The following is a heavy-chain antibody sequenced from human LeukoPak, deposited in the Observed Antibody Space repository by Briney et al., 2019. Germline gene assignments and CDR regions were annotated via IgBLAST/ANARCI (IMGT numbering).Heavy chain of an antibody. CDR3: AKGVLLWFGEPSDAFDI. J-gene: IGHJ3*02. D-gene: IGHD3-10*01. CDR2: ISWNSGSI. V-gene: IGHV3-9*01. CDR1: GFTFDDYA. Sequence: PGGSLRLSCAASGFTFDDYAMHWVRQAPGKGLEWVSGISWNSGSIGYADSVKGRFTISRDNAKNSLYLQMNSLRAEDTALYYCAKGVLLWFGEPSDAFDIWGQGTMVTVSS.